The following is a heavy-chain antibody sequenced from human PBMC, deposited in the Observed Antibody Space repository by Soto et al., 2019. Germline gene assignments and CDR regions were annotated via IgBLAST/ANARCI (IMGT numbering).Heavy chain of an antibody. V-gene: IGHV1-8*01. J-gene: IGHJ6*02. Sequence: RAAWCNSIGHDSNWVLQAKRQGLEWMGWMNPNSGNTGYAQKFQGRVTMTRNTSISTAYMELSSLRSEDTAVYYCARESMVVLMVYAIRGYHGMDVWGQGTTDPVSS. D-gene: IGHD2-8*01. CDR2: MNPNSGNT. CDR3: ARESMVVLMVYAIRGYHGMDV. CDR1: WCNSIGHD.